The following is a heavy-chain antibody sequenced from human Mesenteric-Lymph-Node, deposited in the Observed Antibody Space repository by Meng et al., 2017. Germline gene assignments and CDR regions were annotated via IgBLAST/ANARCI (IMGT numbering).Heavy chain of an antibody. CDR3: ASADIVVVPAAIWVGWFDP. CDR2: IYYSGST. Sequence: SETLSLTCTVSGGSISSYYWSWIRQPPGKGLEWVGYIYYSGSTNYNPSLKIRVTISVDTSKNQFSLKLSSVTAADTAVYYCASADIVVVPAAIWVGWFDPWGQGTLVTVSS. D-gene: IGHD2-2*01. CDR1: GGSISSYY. J-gene: IGHJ5*02. V-gene: IGHV4-59*08.